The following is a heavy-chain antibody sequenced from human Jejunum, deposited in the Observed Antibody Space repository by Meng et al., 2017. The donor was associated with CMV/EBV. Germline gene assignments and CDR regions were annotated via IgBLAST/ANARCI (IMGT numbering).Heavy chain of an antibody. CDR3: AKALMYSSGYYYYGMDV. CDR2: ISGSGDST. D-gene: IGHD6-19*01. J-gene: IGHJ6*02. CDR1: FSSYA. V-gene: IGHV3-23*01. Sequence: FSSYAMSWVRQAPGNGLEWVSAISGSGDSTYYADSVKGRFTISRDNSKNTLYLQMNSLRAEDTAVYYCAKALMYSSGYYYYGMDVWGQGTTVTVSS.